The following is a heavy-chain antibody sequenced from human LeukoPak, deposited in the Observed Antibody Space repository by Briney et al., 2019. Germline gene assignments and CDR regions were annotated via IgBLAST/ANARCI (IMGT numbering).Heavy chain of an antibody. J-gene: IGHJ6*03. Sequence: PGGSLRLSCAASGFTLSSYWMSWVRQAPGKGLEWVANIKQDGSEKYYVDSVKGRFTISRDNAKNSLYLQMNSLKAEDTAVYYCASDGAKFGALTYYYYYMDVWGKGTTVTVSS. CDR2: IKQDGSEK. V-gene: IGHV3-7*03. CDR1: GFTLSSYW. CDR3: ASDGAKFGALTYYYYYMDV. D-gene: IGHD3-10*01.